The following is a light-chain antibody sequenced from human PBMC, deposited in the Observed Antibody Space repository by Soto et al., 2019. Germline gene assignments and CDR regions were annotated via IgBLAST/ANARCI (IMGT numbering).Light chain of an antibody. Sequence: QSVLTQPPSASGTPGQRVTISGSGSSSNIGSNAVNWYQHIPGTAPKLLIYSNNQRPSGVPDRFSGSKSGTSASLAISGLQSEDEADYYCAAWDGSLSAVVFGGGTQLTVL. CDR2: SNN. J-gene: IGLJ2*01. CDR3: AAWDGSLSAVV. V-gene: IGLV1-44*01. CDR1: SSNIGSNA.